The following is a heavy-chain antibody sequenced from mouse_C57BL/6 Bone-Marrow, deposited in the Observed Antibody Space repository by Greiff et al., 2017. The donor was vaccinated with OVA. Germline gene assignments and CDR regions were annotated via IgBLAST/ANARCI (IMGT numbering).Heavy chain of an antibody. CDR3: AFVYGNYVGFAY. CDR1: GYTFTSYW. D-gene: IGHD2-1*01. J-gene: IGHJ3*01. Sequence: VQLQQPGAELVRPGSSVKLSCKASGYTFTSYWMAWVKQRPGQGLEWIGNIYPSDSETHYNQKFKDKATLTVDKSSSTAYMQLSSLTSEDSAVYYSAFVYGNYVGFAYGGQGTLVTVSA. V-gene: IGHV1-61*01. CDR2: IYPSDSET.